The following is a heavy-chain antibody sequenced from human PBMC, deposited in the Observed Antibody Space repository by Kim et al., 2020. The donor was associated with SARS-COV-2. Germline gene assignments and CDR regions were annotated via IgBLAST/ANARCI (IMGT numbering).Heavy chain of an antibody. J-gene: IGHJ4*02. CDR2: ISSSGSTI. CDR3: ARDRRVGEEERMDY. V-gene: IGHV3-48*03. Sequence: GGSLRLSCAASGFTFSSYEMNWVRQAPGKGLEWVSYISSSGSTIYYADSVKGRFTISRDNAKNSLYLHMNSLRAEDTAVYYCARDRRVGEEERMDYWGQGTLVTVSS. CDR1: GFTFSSYE. D-gene: IGHD2-15*01.